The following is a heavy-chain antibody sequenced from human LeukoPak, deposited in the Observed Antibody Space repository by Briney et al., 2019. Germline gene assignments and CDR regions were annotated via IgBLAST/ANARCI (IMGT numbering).Heavy chain of an antibody. CDR2: IKLDGNEE. CDR3: QSGGAAPGSFDS. Sequence: PGGSLRLSCAASGFSFSSYWMMWMREAPGKGLEWVANIKLDGNEEYYVDSVKGRFTISRDNAKNSLYLQLNTLRVEDTAVYYCQSGGAAPGSFDSWGQGTLVTVSP. J-gene: IGHJ4*02. V-gene: IGHV3-7*01. D-gene: IGHD1-1*01. CDR1: GFSFSSYW.